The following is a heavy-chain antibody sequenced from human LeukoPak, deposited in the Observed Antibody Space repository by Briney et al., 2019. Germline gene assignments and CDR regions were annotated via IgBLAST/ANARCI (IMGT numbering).Heavy chain of an antibody. Sequence: PGGSLRLSCAASGFIFSDYYMSWIRQAPGKGLEWVSYISSSGSTIFYADSVRGRFTISRDNAKNSLYLQMNSLRAEDTAFYYCARVDFYYDSSGYVGEYFQHWGQGTLVTVSS. CDR1: GFIFSDYY. J-gene: IGHJ1*01. D-gene: IGHD3-22*01. CDR3: ARVDFYYDSSGYVGEYFQH. V-gene: IGHV3-11*01. CDR2: ISSSGSTI.